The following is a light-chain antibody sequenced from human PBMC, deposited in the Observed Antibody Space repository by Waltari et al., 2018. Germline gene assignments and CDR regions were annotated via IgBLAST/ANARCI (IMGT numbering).Light chain of an antibody. J-gene: IGKJ1*01. Sequence: EVVLTQSPGTLSFSSGERATLSCRASQSVSSGSLDWYQQKPAQAPRLLIYGASSRATGIPDRFSGSGSGIDFNLTISRLESEDFATYYCLQDYNYPWTFGQGTKVEIK. CDR1: QSVSSGS. CDR2: GAS. CDR3: LQDYNYPWT. V-gene: IGKV3-20*01.